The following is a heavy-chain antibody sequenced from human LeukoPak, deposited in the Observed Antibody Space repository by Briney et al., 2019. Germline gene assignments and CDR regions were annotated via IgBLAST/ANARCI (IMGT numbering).Heavy chain of an antibody. CDR3: ARVLSVAAARWAGYYMDV. CDR2: IYYSGST. Sequence: SETLSLTCTVSGGSISSYYWSWIRQPPGKGLEWIGYIYYSGSTNYNPSLKSRVTISVDTSKNQFSLKLSSVTAVDTAVDYCARVLSVAAARWAGYYMDVWGKGTTVTVSS. D-gene: IGHD6-13*01. J-gene: IGHJ6*03. V-gene: IGHV4-59*01. CDR1: GGSISSYY.